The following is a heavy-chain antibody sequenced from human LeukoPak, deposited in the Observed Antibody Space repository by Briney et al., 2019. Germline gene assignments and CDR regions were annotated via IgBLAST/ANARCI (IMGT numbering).Heavy chain of an antibody. CDR3: ARRGGSGSYMHWFDP. CDR1: GGSFSGYY. D-gene: IGHD3-10*01. J-gene: IGHJ5*02. CDR2: INHSGST. Sequence: SETLSLTCAVYGGSFSGYYWSWIRQPPGKGLEWIGEINHSGSTNYNPSLKSRVTISVDTSKNQFSLKLSSVTAADTAVYYCARRGGSGSYMHWFDPWGQGTLVTVSS. V-gene: IGHV4-34*01.